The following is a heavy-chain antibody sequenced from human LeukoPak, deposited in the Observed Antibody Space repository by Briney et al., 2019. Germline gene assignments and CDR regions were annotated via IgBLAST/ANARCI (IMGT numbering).Heavy chain of an antibody. J-gene: IGHJ6*03. V-gene: IGHV1-2*02. CDR1: GFTFTGYY. CDR3: ASDRGGSSLFYYMDV. Sequence: GASVKVSCKASGFTFTGYYMHWVRQAPGQGLEWMGWINPNSGGTDYAQKLQARVTMTRDTSISTAYMELSGLRSDDTAVYYCASDRGGSSLFYYMDVWGQGTTVTVSS. CDR2: INPNSGGT. D-gene: IGHD6-6*01.